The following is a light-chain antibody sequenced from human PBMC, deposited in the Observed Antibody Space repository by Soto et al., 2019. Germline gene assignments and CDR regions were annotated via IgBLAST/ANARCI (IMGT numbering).Light chain of an antibody. V-gene: IGKV1-9*01. CDR3: QQLNSYPLT. Sequence: DIQLTQSPSFVSASVGDRVTITCRASQGISSYLAWYQQKPGKAPKLLIYAASTLQSGVPSIFSGSGSGTEFTLTISSPQPEDFATYYCQQLNSYPLTFGGGTKVEIK. J-gene: IGKJ4*01. CDR1: QGISSY. CDR2: AAS.